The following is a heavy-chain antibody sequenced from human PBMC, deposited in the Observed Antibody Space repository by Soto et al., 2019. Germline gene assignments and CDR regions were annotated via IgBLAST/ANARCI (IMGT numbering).Heavy chain of an antibody. CDR3: ASRGYSYGYSAFDI. Sequence: SETLSLTCTVSGGSISSSSYYWGWIRQPPGKGLEWIGSIYYSGSTYYNPSLKSRVTISVDTSKYQFSLELSSVTAADTAVYYCASRGYSYGYSAFDIWGQGTMVTVSS. J-gene: IGHJ3*02. V-gene: IGHV4-39*01. D-gene: IGHD5-18*01. CDR2: IYYSGST. CDR1: GGSISSSSYY.